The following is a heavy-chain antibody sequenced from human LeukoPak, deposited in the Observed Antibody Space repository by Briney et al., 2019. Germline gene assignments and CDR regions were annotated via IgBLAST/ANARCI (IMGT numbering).Heavy chain of an antibody. CDR2: INPNSGGT. CDR1: GYTFTGYY. Sequence: ASVKVSCKASGYTFTGYYMHWVRQAPGQGLEWMGWINPNSGGTNYAQKFQGRVTMTRDTSISTAYMELSRLRSDDTAVYYCARDRFLITGFDPWGQGTLVTVSS. J-gene: IGHJ5*02. D-gene: IGHD1-14*01. CDR3: ARDRFLITGFDP. V-gene: IGHV1-2*02.